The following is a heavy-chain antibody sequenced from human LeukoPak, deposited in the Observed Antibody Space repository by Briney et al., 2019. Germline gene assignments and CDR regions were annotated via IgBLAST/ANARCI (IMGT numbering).Heavy chain of an antibody. Sequence: GASVKVSCKASGYTFTSYGISWVRQAPGQGLEWMGWISAYNGNTNYAQKLQGRVTMTTDTSTSTAYMVLRRLRSDDTAVYYCARDRRTTVTAPAAYWGQATLVTVSS. CDR2: ISAYNGNT. D-gene: IGHD4-17*01. CDR3: ARDRRTTVTAPAAY. CDR1: GYTFTSYG. J-gene: IGHJ4*02. V-gene: IGHV1-18*01.